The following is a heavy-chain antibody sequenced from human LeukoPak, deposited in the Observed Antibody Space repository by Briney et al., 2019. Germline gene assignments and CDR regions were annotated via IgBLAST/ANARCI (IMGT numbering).Heavy chain of an antibody. V-gene: IGHV3-48*01. Sequence: GGSLRLSCAASGFIFSSYGMNWVRQAPGKGLEWVSYITSSGTIYYADSVKGRFTVSRDNAKNSLSLQMNSLRAEDTAVYYCARRVTFSTSWSFDYWGQGTLVTVSS. CDR3: ARRVTFSTSWSFDY. CDR1: GFIFSSYG. CDR2: ITSSGTI. D-gene: IGHD6-13*01. J-gene: IGHJ4*02.